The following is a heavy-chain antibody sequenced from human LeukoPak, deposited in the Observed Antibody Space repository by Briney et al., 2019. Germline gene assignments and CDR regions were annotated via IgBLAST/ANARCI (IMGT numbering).Heavy chain of an antibody. D-gene: IGHD3-10*01. CDR2: IKQDGSEK. V-gene: IGHV3-7*01. CDR1: GFTFSSYW. J-gene: IGHJ4*02. Sequence: GGSLRPSCAASGFTFSSYWMSWVRQAPGKGLEWVANIKQDGSEKYYVDSVKGRFTISRDNAKNSLDLQMNSLRAEDTAVYYCARDRRYYYGSGSFYSPYFDYWGQGTLVTVSS. CDR3: ARDRRYYYGSGSFYSPYFDY.